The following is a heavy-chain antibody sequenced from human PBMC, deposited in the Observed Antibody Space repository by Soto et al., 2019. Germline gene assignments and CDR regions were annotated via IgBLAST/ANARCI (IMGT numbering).Heavy chain of an antibody. CDR1: GFTIGTYG. D-gene: IGHD3-22*01. Sequence: QVQLAESGGGVVQPGRSLTITCAASGFTIGTYGMHWVRQAPGKGLAWVAVISNDGGDKYYSDSVMGRFTISRDNSKNTLVLQMNSLSAEDTVVYFCATEFFDGSGFSPSLDALDIWGQGTVVTVSS. CDR3: ATEFFDGSGFSPSLDALDI. V-gene: IGHV3-30*03. CDR2: ISNDGGDK. J-gene: IGHJ3*02.